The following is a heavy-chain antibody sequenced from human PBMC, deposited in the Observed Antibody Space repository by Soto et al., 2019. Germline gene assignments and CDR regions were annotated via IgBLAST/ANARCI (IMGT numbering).Heavy chain of an antibody. CDR2: ISWNSDTI. V-gene: IGHV3-9*01. D-gene: IGHD3-22*01. CDR1: GFTFGDCA. J-gene: IGHJ4*02. CDR3: AKATCRVFSDSTGYYLHFDF. Sequence: SLRLSCAASGFTFGDCAMHWVRQAPGKGLEWVSGISWNSDTIGYADSVKGRFTISRDNAKKSLYLQMNSLRADDTALYYCAKATCRVFSDSTGYYLHFDFWGQGALVTVSS.